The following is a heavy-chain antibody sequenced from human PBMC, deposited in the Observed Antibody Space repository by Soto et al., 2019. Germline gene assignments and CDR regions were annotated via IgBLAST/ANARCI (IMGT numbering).Heavy chain of an antibody. CDR1: GFTFDDYA. Sequence: HPGGSLRLSCAASGFTFDDYAMHWVRQAPGKGLEWVSLISWDGGSTYYADSVKGRFTISRDNSKNSLYLQMNSLRAEDTALYYCAKDSSSGPTSYYYYGMDVWGQGTTVTVSS. J-gene: IGHJ6*02. CDR3: AKDSSSGPTSYYYYGMDV. CDR2: ISWDGGST. V-gene: IGHV3-43D*04. D-gene: IGHD6-19*01.